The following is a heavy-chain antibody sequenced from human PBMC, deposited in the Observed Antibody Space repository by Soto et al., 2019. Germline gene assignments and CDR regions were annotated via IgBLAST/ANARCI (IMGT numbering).Heavy chain of an antibody. Sequence: QVQLQESGPGLVKPSQTLSLTCTVSGGSINTGGYYWGWIRHLPGEGLEWIGHIFYTGTAYCNPSLRSRVTVSIDTSANQFSLHMYSVTAADTAMYYCARRLDDTPETFFNWFDPWGQGILVTVSS. J-gene: IGHJ5*02. CDR3: ARRLDDTPETFFNWFDP. V-gene: IGHV4-31*03. D-gene: IGHD2-15*01. CDR2: IFYTGTA. CDR1: GGSINTGGYY.